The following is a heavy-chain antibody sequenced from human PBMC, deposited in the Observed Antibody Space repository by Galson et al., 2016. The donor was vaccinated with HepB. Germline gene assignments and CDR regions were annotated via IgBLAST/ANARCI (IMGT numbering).Heavy chain of an antibody. V-gene: IGHV2-5*02. CDR3: TRLTWRGRDSRGNLFLFDY. CDR1: GFSINTNGVG. Sequence: PALVKPTQTLTPACNFSGFSINTNGVGVGWVRQTPGQALEWLALIYWDNDQRYSPSLRSRLTITKDIRKKQVVLTMTNMDPVDTATYYCTRLTWRGRDSRGNLFLFDYWGQGTRVTVSS. J-gene: IGHJ4*02. CDR2: IYWDNDQ. D-gene: IGHD4-23*01.